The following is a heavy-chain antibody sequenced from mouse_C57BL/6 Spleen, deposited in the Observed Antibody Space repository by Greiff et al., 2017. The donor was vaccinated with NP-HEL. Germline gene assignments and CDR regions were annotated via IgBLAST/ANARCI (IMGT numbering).Heavy chain of an antibody. V-gene: IGHV5-4*01. CDR1: GFTFSSYA. Sequence: EVHLVESGGGLVKPGGSLKLSCAASGFTFSSYAMSWVRQTPAKRLEWVATISDGGSYTYYPDHVKGRFPISSDNAKNNLYLQMSHLKSEDTAMYYCARRDYGISYVDAMDYWGQGTSVTVSS. CDR2: ISDGGSYT. CDR3: ARRDYGISYVDAMDY. D-gene: IGHD1-1*01. J-gene: IGHJ4*01.